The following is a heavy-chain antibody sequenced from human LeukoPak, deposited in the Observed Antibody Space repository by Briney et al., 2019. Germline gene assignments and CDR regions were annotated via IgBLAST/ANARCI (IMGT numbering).Heavy chain of an antibody. CDR3: ARGPPIYCSSTSCYARNY. CDR2: INHSGST. V-gene: IGHV4-34*01. Sequence: SETLSLTCAVYGGSFSGYYWSWIRQPPGKGLEWIGEINHSGSTNYNPSLKSRVTISVDTSKNQFSLKLSSVTAADTAVYYCARGPPIYCSSTSCYARNYWGQGTLVTVPS. D-gene: IGHD2-2*01. J-gene: IGHJ4*02. CDR1: GGSFSGYY.